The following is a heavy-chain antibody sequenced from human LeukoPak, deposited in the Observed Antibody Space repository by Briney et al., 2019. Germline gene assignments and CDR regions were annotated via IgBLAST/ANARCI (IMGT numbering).Heavy chain of an antibody. CDR2: ISYDGGNK. CDR1: GFTFSSYG. Sequence: GGSLRLSCAASGFTFSSYGMHWVRQAPDKGLEWVAVISYDGGNKYYADSVKGRFTISRDNSKNTLYLQMNSLRAEDTAVYYCAKDRGTAMVAFDYWGQGTLVTVSS. CDR3: AKDRGTAMVAFDY. D-gene: IGHD5-18*01. V-gene: IGHV3-30*18. J-gene: IGHJ4*02.